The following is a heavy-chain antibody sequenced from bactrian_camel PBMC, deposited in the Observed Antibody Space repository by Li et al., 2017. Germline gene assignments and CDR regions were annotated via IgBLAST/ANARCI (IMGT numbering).Heavy chain of an antibody. CDR3: AADVSVFWAGACNYNF. J-gene: IGHJ4*01. Sequence: HVQLVESGGGSVQVGGSLRLSCASGYPYNMHCMGWFRQAPGKEREEVATIERDGITTYADSVKDRFTISRDNGKNSLYLQMSSLKAEDTAMYYCAADVSVFWAGACNYNFWGQGTQVTVS. CDR1: GYPYNMHC. D-gene: IGHD6*01. V-gene: IGHV3S53*01. CDR2: IERDGIT.